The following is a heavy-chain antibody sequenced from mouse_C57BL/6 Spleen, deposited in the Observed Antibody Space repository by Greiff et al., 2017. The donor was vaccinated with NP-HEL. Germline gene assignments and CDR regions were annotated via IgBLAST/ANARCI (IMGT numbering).Heavy chain of an antibody. CDR1: GFSLTSYG. CDR3: ARGDYDGEYYAMDF. D-gene: IGHD2-4*01. CDR2: IWSGGST. J-gene: IGHJ4*01. V-gene: IGHV2-2*01. Sequence: VKVEESGPGLVQPSQSLSITCTVSGFSLTSYGVHWVRQSPGKGLEWLGVIWSGGSTDYNAAFISRLSISKDNSKSQVFFKMNSRQVDDTAIYYCARGDYDGEYYAMDFGGQGTSVTVSS.